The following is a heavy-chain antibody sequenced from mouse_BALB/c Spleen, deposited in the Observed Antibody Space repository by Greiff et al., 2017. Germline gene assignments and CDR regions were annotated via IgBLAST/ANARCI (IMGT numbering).Heavy chain of an antibody. J-gene: IGHJ4*01. V-gene: IGHV14-1*02. Sequence: VQLQQSGAELVRPGALVKLSCKASGFNIKDYYMHWVKQRPEQGLEWIGWIDPENGNTIYDPKFQGKASITADTSSNTAYLQLSSLTSEDTAVYYCARSSYYGNYGYAMDYWGQGTSVTSPQ. D-gene: IGHD2-10*01. CDR3: ARSSYYGNYGYAMDY. CDR1: GFNIKDYY. CDR2: IDPENGNT.